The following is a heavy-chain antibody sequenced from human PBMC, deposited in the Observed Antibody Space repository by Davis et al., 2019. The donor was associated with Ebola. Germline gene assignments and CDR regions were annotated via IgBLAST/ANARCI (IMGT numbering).Heavy chain of an antibody. J-gene: IGHJ3*02. V-gene: IGHV3-74*01. CDR2: IDQDGTRT. CDR1: GFNFRKYW. Sequence: GESLKISCAASGFNFRKYWLHWVRQAPGKGLVWVSRIDQDGTRTVYADSVKGRFTIYRDNAKNTLYLQMNSLKTEGAAVYFCALWPGDTDVEGRDGLHNWGQGTMGAVSS. D-gene: IGHD3/OR15-3a*01. CDR3: ALWPGDTDVEGRDGLHN.